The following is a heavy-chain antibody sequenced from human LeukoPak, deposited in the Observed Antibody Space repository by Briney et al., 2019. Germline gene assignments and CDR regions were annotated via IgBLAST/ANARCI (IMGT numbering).Heavy chain of an antibody. Sequence: GGSLRLSCAASGFTLSSYAMSWVRQAPGKGLEWVSAISGSGGSTYYADSVKGRFTISRDNSKNTLYLQMNSLRAEDTAVYYCAKDRASVVTLIFDYWGQGTLVTVSS. D-gene: IGHD4-23*01. CDR2: ISGSGGST. V-gene: IGHV3-23*01. CDR3: AKDRASVVTLIFDY. J-gene: IGHJ4*02. CDR1: GFTLSSYA.